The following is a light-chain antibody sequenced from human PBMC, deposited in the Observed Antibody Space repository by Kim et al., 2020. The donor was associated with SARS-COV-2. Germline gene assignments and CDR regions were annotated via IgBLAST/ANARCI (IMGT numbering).Light chain of an antibody. CDR2: QDS. CDR1: KLGDKY. Sequence: SPGQTAAITSSGDKLGDKYAFWYEQRPGQSPVLVIYQDSKRPSGIPERFSGSNSGNTATLTISGTQAMDEADYYCQAWDSSTVVFGGGTQLTVL. J-gene: IGLJ2*01. V-gene: IGLV3-1*01. CDR3: QAWDSSTVV.